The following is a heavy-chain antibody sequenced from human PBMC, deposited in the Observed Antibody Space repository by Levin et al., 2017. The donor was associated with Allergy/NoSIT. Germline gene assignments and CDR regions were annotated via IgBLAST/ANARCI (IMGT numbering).Heavy chain of an antibody. J-gene: IGHJ4*02. V-gene: IGHV3-11*01. D-gene: IGHD1-26*01. CDR1: GFTLSNFH. CDR2: ISSGGDSI. Sequence: GGSLRLSCAASGFTLSNFHMSWIRQAPGKGLEWVSYISSGGDSIYYADSVEGRFAISRDSAKNSLYLQMNSLRAEDTAVYYWARRVGFENWGQGTLVTGSS. CDR3: ARRVGFEN.